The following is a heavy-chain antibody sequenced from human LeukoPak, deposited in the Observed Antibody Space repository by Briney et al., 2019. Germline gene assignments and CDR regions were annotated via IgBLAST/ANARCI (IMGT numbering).Heavy chain of an antibody. CDR1: GYTFTSYG. V-gene: IGHV1-18*01. CDR3: ASFPNAAAGPDYYFYGMDV. D-gene: IGHD6-13*01. CDR2: ISGYNGNT. J-gene: IGHJ6*02. Sequence: ASVKVSCKASGYTFTSYGISWVRQAPGQGLEWMGWISGYNGNTNYAQKLQGRVTMTTDTSTSTAYMELRSLRSDDTAVYYCASFPNAAAGPDYYFYGMDVWGQGTTVTVSS.